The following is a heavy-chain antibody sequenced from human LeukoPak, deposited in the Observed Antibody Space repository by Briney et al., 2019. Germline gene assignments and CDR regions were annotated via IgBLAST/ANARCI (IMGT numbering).Heavy chain of an antibody. CDR3: AKGGPHYDILTGYAYYYYGMDV. V-gene: IGHV3-30*18. J-gene: IGHJ6*02. D-gene: IGHD3-9*01. Sequence: GVSLRLSCAASGFTFSSYGMHWVRQAPGKGLEWVAVISYDGGNKYYADSVKGRFTISRDNSKNTLYLQMNSLRAEDTAVYYCAKGGPHYDILTGYAYYYYGMDVWGQGTTVTVSS. CDR2: ISYDGGNK. CDR1: GFTFSSYG.